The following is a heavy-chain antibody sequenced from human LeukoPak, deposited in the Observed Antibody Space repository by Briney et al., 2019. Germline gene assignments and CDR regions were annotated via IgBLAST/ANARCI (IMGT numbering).Heavy chain of an antibody. CDR3: ARMGRDGDMVDY. D-gene: IGHD5-24*01. CDR1: GGSISSYY. Sequence: SETLSLTCTVSGGSISSYYWSWIRQPPGKGLEWIGYIYYSGSTNYNPSLKSRVTISVDTSKNQFSLKLSSVTAADTAVYYCARMGRDGDMVDYWGQGTLVTVSS. J-gene: IGHJ4*02. V-gene: IGHV4-59*01. CDR2: IYYSGST.